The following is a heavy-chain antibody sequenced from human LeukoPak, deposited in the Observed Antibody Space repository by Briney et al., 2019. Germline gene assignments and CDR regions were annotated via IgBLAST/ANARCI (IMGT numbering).Heavy chain of an antibody. V-gene: IGHV3-23*01. CDR2: ITASGHST. Sequence: GGSLRLSCAASGFTFSTYAMTWVRQAPGRGLEWVSAITASGHSTYYADSVKGRFTISRDNSKNTLFLQMNSLRADDTAIYYCAKFRVGYNYGIHLDYWGQGTLVTISS. CDR1: GFTFSTYA. J-gene: IGHJ4*02. D-gene: IGHD5-18*01. CDR3: AKFRVGYNYGIHLDY.